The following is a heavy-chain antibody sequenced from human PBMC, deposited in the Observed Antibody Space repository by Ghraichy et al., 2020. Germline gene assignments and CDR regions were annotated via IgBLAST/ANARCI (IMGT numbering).Heavy chain of an antibody. CDR3: SRLPEY. CDR1: GYTFTGYY. D-gene: IGHD1-14*01. Sequence: ASVKVSCKASGYTFTGYYIHWVRQAPGQGLEWMSQVNPYTGGADLAQKFQGRVILTSDTSLNTAYMELSRLRSDDTTIYFCSRLPEYWCQGTLVAVSS. CDR2: VNPYTGGA. V-gene: IGHV1-2*06. J-gene: IGHJ4*02.